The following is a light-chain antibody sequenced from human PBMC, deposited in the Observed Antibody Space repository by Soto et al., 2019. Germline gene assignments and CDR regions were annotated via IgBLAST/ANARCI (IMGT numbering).Light chain of an antibody. Sequence: QSALTQPASVSGSPGQSIAISCTGTSSDDGTYDYVSWYQQYPDKAPKLIIYEVTQRPSGVSNRFSGSKSGNTASLTISGLQAEDEADYYCSSHTSVNTRVFGTGTKVTVL. J-gene: IGLJ1*01. CDR2: EVT. CDR1: SSDDGTYDY. V-gene: IGLV2-14*01. CDR3: SSHTSVNTRV.